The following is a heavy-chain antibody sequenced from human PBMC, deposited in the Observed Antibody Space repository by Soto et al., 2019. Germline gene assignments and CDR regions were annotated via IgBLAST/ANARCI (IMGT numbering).Heavy chain of an antibody. CDR1: GFTFSSYG. J-gene: IGHJ6*02. Sequence: GGSLRLSCAASGFTFSSYGMHWVRQAPGKGLEWVAVISYDGSNKYYADSVKGRFTISRDNSKNTLYLQMDSLRAEDTAVYYCAKDAEGMDVWGQGTTVTVSS. CDR2: ISYDGSNK. CDR3: AKDAEGMDV. V-gene: IGHV3-30*18.